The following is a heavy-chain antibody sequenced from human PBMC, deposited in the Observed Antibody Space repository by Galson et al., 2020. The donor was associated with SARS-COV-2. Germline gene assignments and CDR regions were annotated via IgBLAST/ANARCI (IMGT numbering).Heavy chain of an antibody. J-gene: IGHJ6*02. Sequence: PSETLSLTCTVSGGSTSSYYWTWIRQPSGRGLEWLGYISYTGSTVYSPSLKTRITISLATSKNQFSLKLSSVTAADTGTYYCARVDDYYDYNANYLHHGMGVWGPGTTVTVS. V-gene: IGHV4-59*01. CDR1: GGSTSSYY. CDR2: ISYTGST. D-gene: IGHD3-16*01. CDR3: ARVDDYYDYNANYLHHGMGV.